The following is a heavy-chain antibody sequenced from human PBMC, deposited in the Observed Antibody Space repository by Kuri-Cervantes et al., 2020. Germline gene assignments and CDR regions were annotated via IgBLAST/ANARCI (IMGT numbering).Heavy chain of an antibody. CDR1: GFIFSSYW. CDR3: AKVQKKATETSYDYYYYGMDV. Sequence: GESLKISCAASGFIFSSYWMTWVRQAPGKGLEWVAVISYDGSNKYYADSVKGRFTISRDNSKNTLYLQMNSLRAEDTAVYYCAKVQKKATETSYDYYYYGMDVWGQGTTVTVSS. CDR2: ISYDGSNK. J-gene: IGHJ6*02. D-gene: IGHD4-17*01. V-gene: IGHV3-30*18.